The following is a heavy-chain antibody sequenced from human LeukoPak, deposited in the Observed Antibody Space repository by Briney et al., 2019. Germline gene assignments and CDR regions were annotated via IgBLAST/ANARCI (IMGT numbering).Heavy chain of an antibody. CDR1: GYSISSGYF. V-gene: IGHV4-38-2*02. CDR2: IYHSGST. J-gene: IGHJ4*02. Sequence: NPSETLSLTCTVSGYSISSGYFWGWIRQPPGRGLEWIGNIYHSGSTYYNPSLKSRVTISVDTSKNQFSLELTSVTAADTAVYYCARHSGSGSYHSPFGNWGQGTLVTVSS. CDR3: ARHSGSGSYHSPFGN. D-gene: IGHD3-10*01.